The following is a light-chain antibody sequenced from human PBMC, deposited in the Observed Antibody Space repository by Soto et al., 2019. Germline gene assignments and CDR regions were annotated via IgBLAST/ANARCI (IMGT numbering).Light chain of an antibody. CDR3: QQYRSSPLT. CDR1: QSVLSSSKSRNN. Sequence: DIVMTQSPDSLAVSLGERATINCKSSQSVLSSSKSRNNLAWFQQKPGQPPKLLISWASTRESGAPDRFSGSGSGTDFTLTISSLQAEDVAVYYCQQYRSSPLTFGGGTKVEIK. J-gene: IGKJ4*01. V-gene: IGKV4-1*01. CDR2: WAS.